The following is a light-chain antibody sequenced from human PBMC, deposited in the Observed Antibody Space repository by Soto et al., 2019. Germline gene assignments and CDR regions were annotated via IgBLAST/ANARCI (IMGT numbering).Light chain of an antibody. Sequence: QSALTQPPSASGSPGQSVTISCTGTSSDIGGYNSVFWYQQHPGKAPKLMIYEVSKRPSGVPDRFSGSKSGNTASLTVSGLLSEDEDDYYCGSYAGSNNYVFGTGTKLTVL. CDR2: EVS. CDR3: GSYAGSNNYV. CDR1: SSDIGGYNS. V-gene: IGLV2-8*01. J-gene: IGLJ1*01.